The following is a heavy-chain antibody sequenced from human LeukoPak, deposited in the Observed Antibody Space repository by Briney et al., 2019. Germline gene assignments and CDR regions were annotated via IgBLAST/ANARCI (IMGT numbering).Heavy chain of an antibody. V-gene: IGHV3-21*01. CDR3: ARDPKGTYYYDSSGYYYFDY. D-gene: IGHD3-22*01. Sequence: GGSLRLSCAASGFTFSIYSMNWVRQAPGKGLEWVSSISSSSSYIYYADSVKGRFTISRDNAKNSLYLQMNSLRAEDTAVYYCARDPKGTYYYDSSGYYYFDYWGQGTLVTVSS. CDR1: GFTFSIYS. CDR2: ISSSSSYI. J-gene: IGHJ4*02.